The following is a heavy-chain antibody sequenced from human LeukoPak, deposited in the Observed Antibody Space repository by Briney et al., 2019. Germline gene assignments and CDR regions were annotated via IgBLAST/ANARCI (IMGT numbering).Heavy chain of an antibody. CDR3: VPGYCTTTSCTHYFEY. D-gene: IGHD2-2*01. Sequence: GGSLRLSCAASGFTFSSYSMNWVRQAPGKGLEWLSYISVSSSTIYYADSVKGRFSISRDNAKNSLFLQMNSLRAEDTAVYYCVPGYCTTTSCTHYFEYWGQGTLATVSS. J-gene: IGHJ4*02. CDR2: ISVSSSTI. CDR1: GFTFSSYS. V-gene: IGHV3-48*01.